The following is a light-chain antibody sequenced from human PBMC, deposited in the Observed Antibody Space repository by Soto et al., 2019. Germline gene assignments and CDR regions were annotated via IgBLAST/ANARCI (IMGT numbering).Light chain of an antibody. J-gene: IGLJ1*01. V-gene: IGLV2-11*01. CDR3: FSSAGSYTYV. CDR1: SSDVGVYNNY. CDR2: DVS. Sequence: QSVLTQPRSVSGSPGQSGTISCTGTSSDVGVYNNYVSWYQHHPGKAPKLMIYDVSKRPSGVPDRFSGSKSGNTASLTISGLQAEDEADYYCFSSAGSYTYVFATGTKVTVL.